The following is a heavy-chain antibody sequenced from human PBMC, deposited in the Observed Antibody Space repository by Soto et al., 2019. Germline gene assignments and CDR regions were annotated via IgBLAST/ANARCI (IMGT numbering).Heavy chain of an antibody. CDR1: GFDFTYYA. J-gene: IGHJ4*01. V-gene: IGHV3-30*18. D-gene: IGHD1-26*01. Sequence: QVQLVESGGGAVQPGESLRLSCVASGFDFTYYAMHWVRQAPGKGLESVAVMSSDGSKIHHTDSVKGRFTISRDNSKNTLYLQMNSLRKEDTAVYFCAKDEGVGGTLGXFDXXXXXXXVSVSX. CDR3: AKDEGVGGTLGXFDX. CDR2: MSSDGSKI.